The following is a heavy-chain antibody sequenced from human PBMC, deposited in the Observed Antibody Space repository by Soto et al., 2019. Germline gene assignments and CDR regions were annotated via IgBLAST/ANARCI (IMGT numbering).Heavy chain of an antibody. J-gene: IGHJ4*02. D-gene: IGHD3-22*01. V-gene: IGHV1-18*04. CDR3: ARVRLTMIVVPSGVH. CDR1: GYTFTSYG. Sequence: QVQLVQSGTEVKKPGASVKVSCKASGYTFTSYGIIWVRQAPGQVFEWMGWINTYSGNTNYAQTLQGRVTMTTDTSPSTAYMELRGLRSHDTAVYYCARVRLTMIVVPSGVHWGKGTQVTVSS. CDR2: INTYSGNT.